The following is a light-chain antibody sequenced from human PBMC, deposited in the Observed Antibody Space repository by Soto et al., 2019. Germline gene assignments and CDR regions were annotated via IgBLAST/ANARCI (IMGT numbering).Light chain of an antibody. CDR2: GAS. CDR1: QSVSSSY. CDR3: QQYGSSPWT. J-gene: IGKJ1*01. Sequence: EILLTQSPGTLSLSPGERATLSCRASQSVSSSYLAWYQQKPGQAPRLLIYGASSRATGIPDRFGGSGSGTDFTRTISRLEPADFAVYYCQQYGSSPWTFGQGTRVEIK. V-gene: IGKV3-20*01.